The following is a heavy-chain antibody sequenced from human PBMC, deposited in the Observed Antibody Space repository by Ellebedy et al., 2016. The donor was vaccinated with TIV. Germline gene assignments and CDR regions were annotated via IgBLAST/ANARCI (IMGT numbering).Heavy chain of an antibody. CDR3: ARDQSYYDILTGYPTSPKSGMDV. CDR1: GDSISGGSYY. J-gene: IGHJ6*02. D-gene: IGHD3-9*01. CDR2: IYYSGST. V-gene: IGHV4-39*07. Sequence: SETLSLTXTVSGDSISGGSYYWGWIRQPPGKGLEWIGSIYYSGSTYYNPSLKSRVTISVDTSKNQFSLKLSSVTAADTAVYYCARDQSYYDILTGYPTSPKSGMDVWGQGTTVTVSS.